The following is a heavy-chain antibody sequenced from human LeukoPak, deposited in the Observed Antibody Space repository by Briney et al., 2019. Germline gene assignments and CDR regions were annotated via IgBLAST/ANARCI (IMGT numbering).Heavy chain of an antibody. V-gene: IGHV5-51*01. CDR1: GYSFTSYW. CDR2: IHPGDSDT. J-gene: IGHJ4*02. Sequence: GESLKISCKASGYSFTSYWIGWVRQMPGKGLEYMGIIHPGDSDTRYSPSFQGQVTISVDRSSSTAYIQWSRLKASDTAMYYCATHPGGLQSGFDNWGQGTLVTVSS. CDR3: ATHPGGLQSGFDN. D-gene: IGHD5-24*01.